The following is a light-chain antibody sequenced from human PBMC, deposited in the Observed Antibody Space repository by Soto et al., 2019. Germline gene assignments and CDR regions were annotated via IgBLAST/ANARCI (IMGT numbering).Light chain of an antibody. CDR1: QSVSSNY. J-gene: IGKJ2*01. CDR2: GAS. Sequence: EIVLTQSPGTLHLSPGERATLSCRASQSVSSNYLVWYQQKPGQAPRPLIYGASSRATGIPDRFSGSGSGTDFYLTISRLEPEDFAGYYCQQYANSPFTFGQGTKLEIK. V-gene: IGKV3-20*01. CDR3: QQYANSPFT.